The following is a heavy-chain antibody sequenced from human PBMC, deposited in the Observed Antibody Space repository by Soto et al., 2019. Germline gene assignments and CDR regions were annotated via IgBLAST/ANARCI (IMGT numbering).Heavy chain of an antibody. J-gene: IGHJ4*02. D-gene: IGHD4-4*01. CDR2: ISWNSGSI. V-gene: IGHV3-9*01. CDR1: GFTFDDYA. Sequence: EVQLVESGGGLVQPGRSLRLSCAASGFTFDDYAMHWVRQAPGKGLEWVSGISWNSGSIGYADSVKGRFTISRDNAKNSLYLQMNSLRAEDTALYYCAKDIGSDSNYVFDYWGQGTLVTVSS. CDR3: AKDIGSDSNYVFDY.